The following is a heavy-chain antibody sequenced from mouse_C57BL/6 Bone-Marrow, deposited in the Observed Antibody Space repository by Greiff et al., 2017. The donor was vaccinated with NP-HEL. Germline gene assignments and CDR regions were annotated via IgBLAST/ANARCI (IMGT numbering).Heavy chain of an antibody. CDR3: ADDGYYVSHWYFDV. D-gene: IGHD2-3*01. Sequence: VKLQQPGAELVKPGASVKLSCKASGYTFTSYWMHWVKQRPGQGLEWIGMIHPNSGSTNYNEKFKSKATLTVDKSSSTAYMQLSSLTSEDSAVYYCADDGYYVSHWYFDVWGTGTTVTVSS. CDR1: GYTFTSYW. CDR2: IHPNSGST. V-gene: IGHV1-64*01. J-gene: IGHJ1*03.